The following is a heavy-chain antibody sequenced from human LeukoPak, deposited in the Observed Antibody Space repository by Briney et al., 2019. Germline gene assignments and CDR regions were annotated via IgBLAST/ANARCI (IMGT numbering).Heavy chain of an antibody. CDR2: INHSGRT. J-gene: IGHJ3*02. V-gene: IGHV4-34*01. CDR1: GGSFSGYY. D-gene: IGHD6-13*01. Sequence: SETLSLTCAVYGGSFSGYYWSWIRQPPGKGLEWIGEINHSGRTNYNPSLKSRVTISVDTSKNQFSLKLSSVTAADTAVYYCARWRRRAAGAFDIWGQGTMVTVSS. CDR3: ARWRRRAAGAFDI.